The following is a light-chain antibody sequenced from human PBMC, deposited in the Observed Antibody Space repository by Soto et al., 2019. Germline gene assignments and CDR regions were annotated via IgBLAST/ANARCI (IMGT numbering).Light chain of an antibody. CDR1: QSVNNNY. CDR3: HQHGSSPDT. CDR2: RTS. V-gene: IGKV3-20*01. J-gene: IGKJ1*01. Sequence: EIVLTQSPGTLSLSPRERATLSCRASQSVNNNYVAWYQQKPGQAPRIRIFRTSNTATDIPSRFSGSRSRTESSPTISELEPENGVNYHCHQHGSSPDTFGKRTNVEIK.